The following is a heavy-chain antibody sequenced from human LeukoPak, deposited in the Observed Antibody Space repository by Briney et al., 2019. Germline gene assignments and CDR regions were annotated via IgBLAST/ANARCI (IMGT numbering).Heavy chain of an antibody. CDR3: ARDLSPVVRASPMGY. CDR2: ITYDGYYK. J-gene: IGHJ4*02. CDR1: GFTFSTYG. D-gene: IGHD3-10*01. V-gene: IGHV3-30*03. Sequence: PGRSLRLSCAASGFTFSTYGMHWVRQAPGKGLEWVALITYDGYYKYYSDSAKGRFTISSDTSKNTLSLQMNSLRAEDTAVYYCARDLSPVVRASPMGYWGQGTLVTVSS.